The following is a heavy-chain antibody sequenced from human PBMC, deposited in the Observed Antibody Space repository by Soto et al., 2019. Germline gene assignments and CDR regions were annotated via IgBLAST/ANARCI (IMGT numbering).Heavy chain of an antibody. V-gene: IGHV3-53*01. CDR1: GFTVSSNY. CDR3: ARMAAAEYNWFDP. CDR2: IYSGGST. J-gene: IGHJ5*02. Sequence: PGGSLRLSCAASGFTVSSNYMSWVRQAPGKGLEWVSVIYSGGSTYYADSVKGRFTISRDNSKNTLYLQMNSLRAEDTAVYYCARMAAAEYNWFDPWGQVTLVTVSS. D-gene: IGHD6-13*01.